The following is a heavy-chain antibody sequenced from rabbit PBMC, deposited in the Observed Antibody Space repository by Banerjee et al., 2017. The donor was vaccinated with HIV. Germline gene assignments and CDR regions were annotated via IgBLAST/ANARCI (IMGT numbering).Heavy chain of an antibody. CDR2: IYASGSGRA. V-gene: IGHV1S40*01. D-gene: IGHD6-1*01. J-gene: IGHJ4*01. CDR1: GFSFSYTYY. Sequence: QSLEESGGDLVKPGASLTLTCTASGFSFSYTYYMCWVRQAPGKGLEWIACIYASGSGRAYYANWAKGRFTISKTSSTTVTLQMASLTAADTATYFCAREEYSYVYAYAFNLWGPGTLVTVS. CDR3: AREEYSYVYAYAFNL.